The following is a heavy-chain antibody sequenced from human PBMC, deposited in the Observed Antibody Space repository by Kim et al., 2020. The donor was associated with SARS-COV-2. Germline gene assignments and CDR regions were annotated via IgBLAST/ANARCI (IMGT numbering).Heavy chain of an antibody. Sequence: SETLSLTCAVYGGSFSGYYWSWIRQPTGKGLEWIGEINPSGTTNYNPSLKSRDPISVDTSKHQFSLKLSSVTAADTAVYYCARCRGPIVLVVWGHPVDYYFDYGGQGTLVTVSS. CDR3: ARCRGPIVLVVWGHPVDYYFDY. CDR1: GGSFSGYY. D-gene: IGHD2-8*02. CDR2: INPSGTT. J-gene: IGHJ4*02. V-gene: IGHV4-34*01.